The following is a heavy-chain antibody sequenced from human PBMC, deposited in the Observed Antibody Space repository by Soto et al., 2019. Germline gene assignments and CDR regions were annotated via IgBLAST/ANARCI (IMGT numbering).Heavy chain of an antibody. D-gene: IGHD1-26*01. CDR1: GFTVSSNY. Sequence: PGGSLRLSCAVSGFTVSSNYMSWVRQAPGKGLEWVSVLYSGGSTYYADSVKGRFTSSRDNSKNTLYLQMNSLRAEDTAVYHCARGGGGSYVYYYDYWGQGTLVTVSS. J-gene: IGHJ4*02. V-gene: IGHV3-66*01. CDR3: ARGGGGSYVYYYDY. CDR2: LYSGGST.